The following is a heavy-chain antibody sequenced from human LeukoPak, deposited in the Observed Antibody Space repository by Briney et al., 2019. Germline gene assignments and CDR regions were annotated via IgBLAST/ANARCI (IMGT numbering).Heavy chain of an antibody. CDR2: INSDGSST. CDR1: GFTFSRYW. J-gene: IGHJ4*02. CDR3: AKDWAEEPTEYFDY. V-gene: IGHV3-74*01. D-gene: IGHD1-26*01. Sequence: GGSLRLSCAASGFTFSRYWMHWVRQAPGKGLVWVSRINSDGSSTSYADSVKGRFTISRDNAKNSLYLQMNSLRAEDMALYYCAKDWAEEPTEYFDYWGQGTLVTVSS.